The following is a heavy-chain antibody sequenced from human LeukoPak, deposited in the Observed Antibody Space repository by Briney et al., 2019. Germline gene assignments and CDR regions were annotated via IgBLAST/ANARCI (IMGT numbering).Heavy chain of an antibody. CDR2: INTNNGGT. D-gene: IGHD5-12*01. Sequence: GASVKVSCKASGYTFSDHYIHWVRQAPGQGLEWMGWINTNNGGTNYAQKFQGRVTITRDTSISTAYMELTRLGSDGTAVYYCARDGSLGYWGQGTLVTVSS. J-gene: IGHJ4*02. CDR1: GYTFSDHY. V-gene: IGHV1-2*02. CDR3: ARDGSLGY.